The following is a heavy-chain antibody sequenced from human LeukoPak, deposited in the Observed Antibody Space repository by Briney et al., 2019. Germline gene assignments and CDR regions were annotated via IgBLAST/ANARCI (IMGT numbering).Heavy chain of an antibody. CDR2: ISSSGSTI. Sequence: LSLTCTVSGGSMSTYYMSWIRQAPGKGLEWVSYISSSGSTIYYADSVKGRFTISRDNAKNSLYLQMNSLRAEDTAVYYCARDSNSRAFDYWGQGTLVTVSS. V-gene: IGHV3-11*04. J-gene: IGHJ4*02. CDR3: ARDSNSRAFDY. CDR1: GGSMSTYY. D-gene: IGHD2/OR15-2a*01.